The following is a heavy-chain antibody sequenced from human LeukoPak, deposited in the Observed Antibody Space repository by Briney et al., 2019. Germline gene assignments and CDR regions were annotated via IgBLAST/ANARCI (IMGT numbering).Heavy chain of an antibody. J-gene: IGHJ5*02. CDR1: GGSISSYY. V-gene: IGHV4-59*12. CDR3: ARDGSGLWFDP. CDR2: IYYSGST. Sequence: SETLPLTCTVSGGSISSYYWSWIRQPPGKGLEWIGYIYYSGSTNYNPSLKSRVTISVDTSKNQFSLKLRSVTAADTAVYYCARDGSGLWFDPWGQGTLVTVSS.